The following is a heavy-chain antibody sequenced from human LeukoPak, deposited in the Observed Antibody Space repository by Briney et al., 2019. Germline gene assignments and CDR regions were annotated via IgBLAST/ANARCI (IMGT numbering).Heavy chain of an antibody. CDR1: GYTFTSYY. V-gene: IGHV1-46*01. D-gene: IGHD1-26*01. CDR2: INPSGGST. CDR3: ARDSGWELLGYYYYGMDV. Sequence: EASVKVSCKASGYTFTSYYMHWVRRAPGQGLEWMGIINPSGGSTSYAQKFQGRVTMTRDTSTSTVYMELGSLRSEDTAVYYCARDSGWELLGYYYYGMDVWGQGTTVTVSS. J-gene: IGHJ6*02.